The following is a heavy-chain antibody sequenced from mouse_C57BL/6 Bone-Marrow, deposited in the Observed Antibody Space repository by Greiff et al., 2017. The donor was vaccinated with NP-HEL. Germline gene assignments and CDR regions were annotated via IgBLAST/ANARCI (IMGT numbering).Heavy chain of an antibody. CDR2: IYPRSGNT. CDR1: GYTFTSYG. J-gene: IGHJ2*01. CDR3: ARSRYNYDGSRGVSLYYFDY. V-gene: IGHV1-81*01. Sequence: QVQLKQSGAELARPGASVKLSCKASGYTFTSYGISWVKQRTGQGLEWIGEIYPRSGNTYYNEKFKGKATLTADKSSSTAYMELRSLTSEDSAVYFCARSRYNYDGSRGVSLYYFDYWGQGTTLTVSS. D-gene: IGHD1-1*01.